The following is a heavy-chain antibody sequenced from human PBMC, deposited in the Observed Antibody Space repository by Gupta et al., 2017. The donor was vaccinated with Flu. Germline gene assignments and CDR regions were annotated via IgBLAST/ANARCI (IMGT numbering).Heavy chain of an antibody. Sequence: DYYMSWIRQAPGKGLEWVSYISSSGSTIYYADSVKGRFTISRDNAKNSLYLQMNSLRAEDTAVYYCASQYYDSSGYYPFDYWGQGTLVTVSS. D-gene: IGHD3-22*01. V-gene: IGHV3-11*01. CDR3: ASQYYDSSGYYPFDY. CDR1: DYY. CDR2: ISSSGSTI. J-gene: IGHJ4*02.